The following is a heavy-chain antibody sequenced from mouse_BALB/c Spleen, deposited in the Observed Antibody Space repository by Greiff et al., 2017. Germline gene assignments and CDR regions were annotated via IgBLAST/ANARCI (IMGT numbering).Heavy chain of an antibody. D-gene: IGHD2-1*01. V-gene: IGHV3-8*02. CDR2: ISYSGST. J-gene: IGHJ3*01. CDR1: GDSITSGY. CDR3: ARREGYGNYGWFAY. Sequence: EVKLVESRPSLVKPSQTLSLTCSVTGDSITSGYWNWIRKFPGNKLEYMGYISYSGSTYYNPSLKSRISITRDTSKNQYYLQLNSVTTEDTATYYCARREGYGNYGWFAYWGQGTLVTVSA.